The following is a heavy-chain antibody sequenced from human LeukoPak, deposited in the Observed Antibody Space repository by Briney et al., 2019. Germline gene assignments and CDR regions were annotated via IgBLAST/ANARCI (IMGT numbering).Heavy chain of an antibody. CDR1: GYTFTYRY. CDR3: ASQYGYSSSPSWFDP. D-gene: IGHD6-13*01. V-gene: IGHV1-45*02. J-gene: IGHJ5*02. CDR2: ITPFNGNT. Sequence: GASVKVSCKASGYTFTYRYLHWVRQAPGQALEWMGWITPFNGNTNYAQKFQDRGTITRDRSMSTAYMELSSLRSEDTAMYYCASQYGYSSSPSWFDPWGQGTLVTVSS.